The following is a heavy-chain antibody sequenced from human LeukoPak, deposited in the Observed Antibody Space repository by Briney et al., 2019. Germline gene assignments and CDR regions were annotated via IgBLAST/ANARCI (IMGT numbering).Heavy chain of an antibody. J-gene: IGHJ6*03. V-gene: IGHV3-20*04. CDR2: INWNGGST. D-gene: IGHD6-6*01. Sequence: PGGSLRLSCAASGFTSDDYGMSWVRQAPGKGLEWVSGINWNGGSTGYADSVKGRFTISRDNAKNSLYLQMNSLGAEDTALYYCARDSSSSYYYYYYYMDVWGKGTTVTVSS. CDR3: ARDSSSSYYYYYYYMDV. CDR1: GFTSDDYG.